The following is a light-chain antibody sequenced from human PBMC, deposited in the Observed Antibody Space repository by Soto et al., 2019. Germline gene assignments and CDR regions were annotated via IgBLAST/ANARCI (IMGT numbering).Light chain of an antibody. V-gene: IGKV3-11*01. CDR2: DAS. CDR3: QHRMNWPLT. Sequence: EIVLTQSPATLSFSPGERATPSSRASQSVSSYLLWYQKKPGQAPRLLIYDASNRATGIPARFSGSGSETDFTLTISSLEPEDFAVYYCQHRMNWPLTFGQGTRLEIK. CDR1: QSVSSY. J-gene: IGKJ5*01.